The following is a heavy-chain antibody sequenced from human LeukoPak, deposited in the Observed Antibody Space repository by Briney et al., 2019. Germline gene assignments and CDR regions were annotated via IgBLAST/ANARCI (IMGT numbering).Heavy chain of an antibody. CDR2: IKQDGSEK. Sequence: PGGSLRLYCAASGFTFSSHWMSWVRQAPGKGLEWVANIKQDGSEKYYVDSVKGRFTISRDNAKSSLCLQMNSLRAEDTAVYYCARAGKYDSGTSLFDYWGQGTLVTVSS. V-gene: IGHV3-7*01. D-gene: IGHD3-10*01. CDR3: ARAGKYDSGTSLFDY. CDR1: GFTFSSHW. J-gene: IGHJ4*02.